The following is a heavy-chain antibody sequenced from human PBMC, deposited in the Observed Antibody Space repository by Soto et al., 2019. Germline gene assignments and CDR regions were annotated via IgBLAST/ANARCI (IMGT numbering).Heavy chain of an antibody. CDR3: AHRGYGDYPRDNWFDP. J-gene: IGHJ5*02. D-gene: IGHD4-17*01. CDR2: IYWNDDK. CDR1: GFSLSSGGAG. V-gene: IGHV2-5*01. Sequence: QITLKESGPTLVKPTQTLTLTCTFSGFSLSSGGAGVGWIRQPPGKGLEWLALIYWNDDKRYSPSLKSRLTITKDTSKNQVVLLMTDMDPVGTATYYCAHRGYGDYPRDNWFDPWGQGTLVTVSS.